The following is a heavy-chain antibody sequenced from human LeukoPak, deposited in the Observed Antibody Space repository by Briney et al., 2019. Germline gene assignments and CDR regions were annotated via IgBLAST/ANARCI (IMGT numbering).Heavy chain of an antibody. J-gene: IGHJ4*02. V-gene: IGHV3-11*01. CDR2: ISSSGSTI. CDR1: GFTFSDYY. Sequence: GGSLRLPCAASGFTFSDYYMSWIRQAPGKGLEWVSYISSSGSTIYYADSVKGRFTISRDNAKNSLYLQMNSLRAEDTAVYYCATHSSDYGDYTIEYWGQGTLVTVSS. D-gene: IGHD4-17*01. CDR3: ATHSSDYGDYTIEY.